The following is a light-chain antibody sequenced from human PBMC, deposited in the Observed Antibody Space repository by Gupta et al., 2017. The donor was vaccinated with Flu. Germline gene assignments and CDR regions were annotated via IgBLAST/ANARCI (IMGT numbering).Light chain of an antibody. CDR2: YAS. Sequence: DFTSVTPKEKVTIVCRARKNIGSNLQRQQQKPGQSPNLLIKYASKDASGVPSRLSGSGYGTDFTLTIISGEAEDAATYYCHRRSSLRVTFGQGTRVDIK. V-gene: IGKV6-21*01. J-gene: IGKJ5*01. CDR1: KNIGSN. CDR3: HRRSSLRVT.